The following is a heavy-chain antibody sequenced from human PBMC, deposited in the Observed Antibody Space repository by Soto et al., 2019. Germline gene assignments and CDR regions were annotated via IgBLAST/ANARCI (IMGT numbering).Heavy chain of an antibody. D-gene: IGHD4-4*01. CDR1: GGSFSGYY. J-gene: IGHJ5*02. Sequence: SETLSLTCAGYGGSFSGYYWSGIRLPPGKGLEWIGEINHSGSTNYNPSLKSRVTISVDTSKNQFSLKLSSVTAADTPVYYCAALPTVTTYWFDPRGQGTLGT. CDR2: INHSGST. CDR3: AALPTVTTYWFDP. V-gene: IGHV4-34*01.